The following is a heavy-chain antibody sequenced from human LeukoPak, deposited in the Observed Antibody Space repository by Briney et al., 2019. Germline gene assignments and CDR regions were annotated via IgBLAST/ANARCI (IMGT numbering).Heavy chain of an antibody. CDR2: IIPIFGTA. CDR3: ATRQLGGYYFDY. CDR1: RGSFSSYA. J-gene: IGHJ4*02. D-gene: IGHD1-1*01. Sequence: SVKVSCKASRGSFSSYAISWVRQAPGQGLEWMGGIIPIFGTANYAQKFQGRVTITAAESTSTAYMELSSLRSDETVVYYCATRQLGGYYFDYWGQGTLVTVSS. V-gene: IGHV1-69*13.